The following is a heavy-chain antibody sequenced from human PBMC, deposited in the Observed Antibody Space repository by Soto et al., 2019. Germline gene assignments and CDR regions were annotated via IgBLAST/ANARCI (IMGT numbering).Heavy chain of an antibody. V-gene: IGHV3-30*18. Sequence: PGGSLRLSCAASGFTFSSYGMHWVRQAPGKGLEWVAVISYDGSNKYYADSVKGRFTISRDNSKNTLYLQMNSLRAEDTAVYYCAKDQYSSSSPFDYWGQGTLVTVS. CDR1: GFTFSSYG. CDR3: AKDQYSSSSPFDY. CDR2: ISYDGSNK. J-gene: IGHJ4*02. D-gene: IGHD6-6*01.